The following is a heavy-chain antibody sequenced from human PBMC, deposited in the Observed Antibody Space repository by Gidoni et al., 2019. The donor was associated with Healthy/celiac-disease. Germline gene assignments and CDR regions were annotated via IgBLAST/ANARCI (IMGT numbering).Heavy chain of an antibody. V-gene: IGHV1-24*01. D-gene: IGHD6-13*01. CDR1: GYTLTELS. CDR3: ATDFRAAAGPRGYYGMDV. CDR2: FDPEDGET. J-gene: IGHJ6*02. Sequence: QVQLVQSGAEVTKPGASVKVSCKVSGYTLTELSLHWVRQAPGKGLEWMGGFDPEDGETIYEQKFQGRVTMTEDTSTDTAYMELSSLRSEDTAVYYCATDFRAAAGPRGYYGMDVWGQGTTVTVSS.